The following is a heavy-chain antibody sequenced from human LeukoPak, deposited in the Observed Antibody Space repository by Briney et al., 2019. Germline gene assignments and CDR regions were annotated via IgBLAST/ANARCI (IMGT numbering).Heavy chain of an antibody. V-gene: IGHV3-23*01. CDR1: RFTFSSYA. Sequence: QTGGSLRLSCAGSRFTFSSYAMNWVRQAPGKGLEWVSAISGSGDSTYYADSVKGRFTISRDNAKNSLYLQMNSLRDEDTAVYYCARDSSIAVAGTPDYWGQGTLVTVSS. CDR2: ISGSGDST. CDR3: ARDSSIAVAGTPDY. D-gene: IGHD6-19*01. J-gene: IGHJ4*02.